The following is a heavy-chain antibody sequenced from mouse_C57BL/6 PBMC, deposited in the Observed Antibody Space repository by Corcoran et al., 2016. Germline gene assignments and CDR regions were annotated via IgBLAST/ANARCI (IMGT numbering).Heavy chain of an antibody. CDR1: GYTFTDYY. D-gene: IGHD1-1*01. Sequence: EVQLQQSGPVLVKPGASVKMSCKASGYTFTDYYMNWVKQSHGKSLEWIGVINPYNGGTNYNQKFQGKATLTVDKSSSTAYMELNSLTSEDSAVYYCSRRAQSTMVVATYSVYCDVWVTGTTVTVSS. V-gene: IGHV1-19*01. J-gene: IGHJ1*03. CDR2: INPYNGGT. CDR3: SRRAQSTMVVATYSVYCDV.